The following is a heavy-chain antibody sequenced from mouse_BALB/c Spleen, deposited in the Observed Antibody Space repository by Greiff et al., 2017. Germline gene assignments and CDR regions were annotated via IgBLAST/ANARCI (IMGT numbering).Heavy chain of an antibody. Sequence: EVMLVESGGGLVQPGGSLRLSCATSGFTFTDYYMSWVRQPPGKALEWLGFIRNKANGYTTEYSASVKGRFTISRDNSQSILYLQMNTLRAEDSATYYCARDPADYRYWYFDVWGAGTTVTVSS. D-gene: IGHD2-14*01. CDR3: ARDPADYRYWYFDV. CDR2: IRNKANGYTT. J-gene: IGHJ1*01. V-gene: IGHV7-3*02. CDR1: GFTFTDYY.